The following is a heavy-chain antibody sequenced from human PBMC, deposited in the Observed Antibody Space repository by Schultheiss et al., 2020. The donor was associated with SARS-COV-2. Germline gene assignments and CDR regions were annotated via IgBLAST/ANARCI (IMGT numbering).Heavy chain of an antibody. CDR1: GFTFSSYS. Sequence: GGSLRLSCAASGFTFSSYSMSWVRQAPGKGLEWVANIKQDGSEKYYVDSVKGRFTISRDNAKNSLYLQMNSLRADDTAVYYCARESSSLNDYWGQGTLVTVSS. J-gene: IGHJ4*02. CDR3: ARESSSLNDY. V-gene: IGHV3-7*03. D-gene: IGHD6-6*01. CDR2: IKQDGSEK.